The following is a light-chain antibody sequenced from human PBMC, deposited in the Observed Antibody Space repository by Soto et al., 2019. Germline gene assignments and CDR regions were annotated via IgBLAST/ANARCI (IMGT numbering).Light chain of an antibody. J-gene: IGKJ5*01. CDR3: QQRSNWPPT. Sequence: ELVFTQCPATLSLSPWERATLSCRASQSVSSYLAWYQKKPGQAPRLLIYDASNRATGIPARFSGSGSGTDLTITISSLEPEDGAVDYGQQRSNWPPTFSQGTRLDIK. V-gene: IGKV3-11*01. CDR1: QSVSSY. CDR2: DAS.